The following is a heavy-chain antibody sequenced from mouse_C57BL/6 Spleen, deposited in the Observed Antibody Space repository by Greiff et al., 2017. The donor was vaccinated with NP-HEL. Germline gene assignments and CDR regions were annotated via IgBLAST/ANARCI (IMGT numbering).Heavy chain of an antibody. V-gene: IGHV1-80*01. J-gene: IGHJ1*03. Sequence: VQLQQSGAELVKPGASVKISCKASGYAFSSYWMNWVKQRPGKGLEWIGQIYPGDGDTNYNGKFKGKATLTADKSSSTAYMQLSSLTSEDSAVYCCAREDYYGSSYPYFDVWGTGTTVTVSS. D-gene: IGHD1-1*01. CDR3: AREDYYGSSYPYFDV. CDR2: IYPGDGDT. CDR1: GYAFSSYW.